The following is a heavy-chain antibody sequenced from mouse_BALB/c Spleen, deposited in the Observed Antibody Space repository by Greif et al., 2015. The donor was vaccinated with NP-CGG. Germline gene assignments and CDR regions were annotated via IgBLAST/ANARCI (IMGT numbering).Heavy chain of an antibody. CDR3: TYGSYAMDY. J-gene: IGHJ4*01. CDR1: GYTFTSYV. D-gene: IGHD1-1*01. CDR2: INPYNDGT. Sequence: EVQLQQSGPELVKPGASVKMSCKASGYTFTSYVMHWVKQKPGQGLEWIGYINPYNDGTKYNEKFKGKDTLTPDKSSSTAYMELSSLTSEDSAVYYCTYGSYAMDYWGQGTSVTVSS. V-gene: IGHV1-14*01.